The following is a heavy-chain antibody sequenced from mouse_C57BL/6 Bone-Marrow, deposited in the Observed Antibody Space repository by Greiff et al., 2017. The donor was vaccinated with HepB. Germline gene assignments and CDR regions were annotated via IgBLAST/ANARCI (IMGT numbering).Heavy chain of an antibody. CDR1: GYAFSSSW. D-gene: IGHD2-3*01. J-gene: IGHJ2*01. CDR2: IYPGDGDT. V-gene: IGHV1-82*01. Sequence: VQLQQSGPELVKPGASVKISCKASGYAFSSSWMNWVKQRPGKGLEWIGRIYPGDGDTNYNGKFKGKATLTADKSSSTAYMQLSSLTSEDSAVYFCAGGVYDGYYDYWGQGTTLTVSS. CDR3: AGGVYDGYYDY.